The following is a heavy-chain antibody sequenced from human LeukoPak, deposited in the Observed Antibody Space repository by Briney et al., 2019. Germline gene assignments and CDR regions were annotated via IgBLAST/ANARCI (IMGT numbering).Heavy chain of an antibody. CDR2: ISGSGGST. V-gene: IGHV3-23*01. Sequence: GGSLRLSCAAPGFTFTSYVISWVRQAPGKGLEWVSGISGSGGSTHYADSVKGRFTISRDNSKNTLYLLMNSLRAEDTAVYYCAREGDPTMVRGVIRKNLGMDVWGQGTTVTVSS. CDR3: AREGDPTMVRGVIRKNLGMDV. J-gene: IGHJ6*02. D-gene: IGHD3-10*01. CDR1: GFTFTSYV.